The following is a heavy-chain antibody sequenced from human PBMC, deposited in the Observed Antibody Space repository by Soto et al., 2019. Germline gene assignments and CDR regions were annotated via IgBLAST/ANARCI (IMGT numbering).Heavy chain of an antibody. V-gene: IGHV3-11*01. CDR3: ARDGTEYYGEYSDY. CDR2: IGTRGNTK. D-gene: IGHD4-17*01. Sequence: GGSLRLSCATSGFTFSDYYMSWIRQAPGKGLEWVSYIGTRGNTKYYADSVRGRFTISRDNAKNSLYLQMNSLRADDTAVYYCARDGTEYYGEYSDYRGQGLSVTVSS. CDR1: GFTFSDYY. J-gene: IGHJ4*02.